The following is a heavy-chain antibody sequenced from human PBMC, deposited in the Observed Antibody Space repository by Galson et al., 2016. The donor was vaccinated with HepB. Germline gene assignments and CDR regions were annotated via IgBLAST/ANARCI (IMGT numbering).Heavy chain of an antibody. CDR1: GIIFRSND. V-gene: IGHV3-30*18. CDR3: AKDAILGCGRDCYVDY. Sequence: SLRLSCAASGIIFRSNDMHWVRQAPGKGLEWVAAISYDGTDKYYADSVKGRFTISRDNSKNTLYLQMNSLRAEDTAVYFCAKDAILGCGRDCYVDYWGQGTLVTVSS. J-gene: IGHJ4*02. D-gene: IGHD2-21*02. CDR2: ISYDGTDK.